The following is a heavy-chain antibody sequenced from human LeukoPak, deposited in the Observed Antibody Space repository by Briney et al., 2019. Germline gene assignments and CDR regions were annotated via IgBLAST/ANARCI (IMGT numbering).Heavy chain of an antibody. D-gene: IGHD6-25*01. CDR1: GYSFTSYW. CDR3: ARHTAGPGLNWFDP. V-gene: IGHV5-51*01. J-gene: IGHJ5*02. CDR2: IYPSDFDT. Sequence: GESLKISCKGYGYSFTSYWIAWVRQMPGMGLEWMGSIYPSDFDTRYSPSFQGQVTISADKSISTAYLQWSSLKASDTAMYYCARHTAGPGLNWFDPWGQGTLITVSS.